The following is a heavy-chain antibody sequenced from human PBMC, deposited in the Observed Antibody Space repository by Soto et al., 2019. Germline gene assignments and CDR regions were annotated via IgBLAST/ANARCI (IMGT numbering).Heavy chain of an antibody. Sequence: ASVKVSCKASGYTFTSYGISWVRQAPGQGLEWMGWISAYNGNTNYAQKLQGRVTISRDNSKNTLYLQMNSLRAEDTAVYYCAKDLAGTTPVVLDYWGQGTLVTVSS. J-gene: IGHJ4*02. CDR1: GYTFTSYG. V-gene: IGHV1-18*01. CDR3: AKDLAGTTPVVLDY. CDR2: ISAYNGNT. D-gene: IGHD1-7*01.